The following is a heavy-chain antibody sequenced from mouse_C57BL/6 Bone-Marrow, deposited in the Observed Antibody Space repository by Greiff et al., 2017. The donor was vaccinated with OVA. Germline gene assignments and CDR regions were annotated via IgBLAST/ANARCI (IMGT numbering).Heavy chain of an antibody. D-gene: IGHD4-1*02. CDR1: GYTFTSYW. Sequence: QVQLQQPGAELVRPGSSVKLSCKASGYTFTSYWMHWVKQRPIQGLEWIGNIDPSDSETHYNQKFKDKATLTVDKSSSTAYMQLSSLTSEDSAVYYCASSSTGSYWYFDVWGTGTTVTVSS. J-gene: IGHJ1*03. CDR3: ASSSTGSYWYFDV. CDR2: IDPSDSET. V-gene: IGHV1-52*01.